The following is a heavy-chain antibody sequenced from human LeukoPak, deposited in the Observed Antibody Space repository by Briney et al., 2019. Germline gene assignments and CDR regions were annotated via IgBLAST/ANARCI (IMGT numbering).Heavy chain of an antibody. CDR3: ARRYYGSGSYYPFGY. J-gene: IGHJ4*02. CDR2: INAGNGNT. CDR1: GYTFTSYA. D-gene: IGHD3-10*01. Sequence: ASVKVSCKASGYTFTSYAMHWVRQAPGQRLEWMGWINAGNGNTKYSQEFQGRVTITRDTSASTAYMELSSLRSEDMAVYYCARRYYGSGSYYPFGYWGQGTLVTVSS. V-gene: IGHV1-3*03.